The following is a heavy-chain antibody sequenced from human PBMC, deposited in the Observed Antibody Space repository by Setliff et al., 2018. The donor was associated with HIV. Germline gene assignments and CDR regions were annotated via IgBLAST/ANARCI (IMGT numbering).Heavy chain of an antibody. V-gene: IGHV1-8*03. CDR3: ARGVFLSGSGWYIVYYFDY. CDR1: GYTFTGSF. D-gene: IGHD6-19*01. Sequence: ASVKVSCKSSGYTFTGSFMHWVRQAPGQGLEWMGWMNPNSGNTGYAQKFQGRVTITRNTSISTAYMELSSLRSEDTAVYYCARGVFLSGSGWYIVYYFDYWGQGTLVTVSS. J-gene: IGHJ4*02. CDR2: MNPNSGNT.